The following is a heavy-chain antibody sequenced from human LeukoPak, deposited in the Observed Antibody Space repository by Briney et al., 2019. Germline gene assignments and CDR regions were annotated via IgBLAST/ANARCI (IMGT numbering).Heavy chain of an antibody. Sequence: SETLSLTCTVSGGSISSYYWSWIRQPPGKGLEWIGYIYYSGSTNYNPSLKSRVTISVDMSKNQFSLKLSSVTAADTAVYYCASGTREDYDILTGYYTTFDYWGQGTLVTVSS. J-gene: IGHJ4*02. CDR1: GGSISSYY. V-gene: IGHV4-59*08. D-gene: IGHD3-9*01. CDR3: ASGTREDYDILTGYYTTFDY. CDR2: IYYSGST.